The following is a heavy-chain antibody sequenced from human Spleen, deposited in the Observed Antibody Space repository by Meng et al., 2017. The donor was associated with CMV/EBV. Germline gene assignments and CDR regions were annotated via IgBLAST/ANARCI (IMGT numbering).Heavy chain of an antibody. D-gene: IGHD3-3*01. J-gene: IGHJ1*01. Sequence: GSLRLSCAVYGGSFSGYYWSWIRQPPGKGLEWIGEINHSGSTNYNPSLKSRVTISVDTSKNQFSLKLSSVTAADTAVYYCARGYDFWSGYSKYFQHWGQGTLVTVSS. CDR2: INHSGST. V-gene: IGHV4-34*01. CDR1: GGSFSGYY. CDR3: ARGYDFWSGYSKYFQH.